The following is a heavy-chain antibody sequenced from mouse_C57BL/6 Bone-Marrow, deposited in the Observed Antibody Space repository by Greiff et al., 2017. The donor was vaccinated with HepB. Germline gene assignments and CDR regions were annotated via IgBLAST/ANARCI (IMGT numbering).Heavy chain of an antibody. J-gene: IGHJ4*01. CDR3: ARRLGPEAMDY. CDR2: ISSGSSTI. Sequence: EVQVVESGGGLVKPGGSLKLSCAASGFTFSDYGMHWVRQAPEKGLEWVAYISSGSSTIYYADTVKGRFTISRDNAKNTLFLQMTSLRSEDTAMYYCARRLGPEAMDYWGQGTSVTVSS. D-gene: IGHD4-1*01. V-gene: IGHV5-17*01. CDR1: GFTFSDYG.